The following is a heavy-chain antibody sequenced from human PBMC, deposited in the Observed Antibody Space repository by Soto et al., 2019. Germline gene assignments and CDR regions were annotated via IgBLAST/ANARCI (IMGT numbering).Heavy chain of an antibody. D-gene: IGHD6-19*01. CDR2: ISAYNGNT. J-gene: IGHJ6*02. V-gene: IGHV1-18*01. CDR1: GYTFTSYG. Sequence: PSVKVSCKASGYTFTSYGISWVRQAPGQGLEWMGWISAYNGNTNYAQKLQGRVTMTTDTSTSTAYMELRSLRSDDTAVYYCARDDSPKDGWYGYYYYGMDVWGQGTTVTVSS. CDR3: ARDDSPKDGWYGYYYYGMDV.